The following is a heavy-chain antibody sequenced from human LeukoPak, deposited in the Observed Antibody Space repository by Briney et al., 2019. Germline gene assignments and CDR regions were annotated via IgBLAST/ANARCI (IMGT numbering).Heavy chain of an antibody. V-gene: IGHV1-69*13. CDR2: IIPLFGTA. J-gene: IGHJ3*02. CDR3: ARDLYYDSSGYYFHDAFDI. Sequence: SVKLSCKVSGYTFTGYYMHWVRQAPGQGLEWMGGIIPLFGTANYAQKFQGRVTITADESTSTAYMELSSLRSEDTAVYYCARDLYYDSSGYYFHDAFDIWGQGTMVTVSS. CDR1: GYTFTGYY. D-gene: IGHD3-22*01.